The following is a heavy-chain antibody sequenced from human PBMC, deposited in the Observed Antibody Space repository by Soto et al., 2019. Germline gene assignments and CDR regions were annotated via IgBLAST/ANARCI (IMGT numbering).Heavy chain of an antibody. CDR1: GFTFSSYG. CDR2: IWYDGSNK. J-gene: IGHJ1*01. Sequence: GGSLRLSCAASGFTFSSYGMHWVRQAPGKGLEWVAVIWYDGSNKYYADSVKGRFTISRDNSKNTLYLQMNSLRAKDTAVYYCARDHGHRSGSYPEYFQHWGQGTQVTVSS. V-gene: IGHV3-33*01. CDR3: ARDHGHRSGSYPEYFQH. D-gene: IGHD1-26*01.